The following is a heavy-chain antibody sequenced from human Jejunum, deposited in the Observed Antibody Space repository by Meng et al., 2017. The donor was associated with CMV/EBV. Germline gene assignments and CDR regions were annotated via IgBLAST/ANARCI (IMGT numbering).Heavy chain of an antibody. Sequence: FTFDNYWLGWVRQAPGKGLEWVANINQDGGEKCYVDSVMGRFTISRDNAKNSLYLQMNSLRAEDTAFYYCARIYDYGGAHYGMDVWGQGTTVTVSS. J-gene: IGHJ6*02. CDR3: ARIYDYGGAHYGMDV. V-gene: IGHV3-7*01. CDR1: FTFDNYW. D-gene: IGHD4/OR15-4a*01. CDR2: INQDGGEK.